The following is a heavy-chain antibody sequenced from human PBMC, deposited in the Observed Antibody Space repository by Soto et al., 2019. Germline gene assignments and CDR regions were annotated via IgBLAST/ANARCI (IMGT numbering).Heavy chain of an antibody. D-gene: IGHD2-15*01. Sequence: SETLSLTCTVSGGSISSYYWSWIRQPPGKGLEWIGYIYYSGSTNYNPSLKSRVTISVDTSKNQFSLKLSSVTAADTAVYYCARVDCSGGSCYSRWAWFDPWGQGTLVT. J-gene: IGHJ5*02. CDR2: IYYSGST. CDR1: GGSISSYY. V-gene: IGHV4-59*01. CDR3: ARVDCSGGSCYSRWAWFDP.